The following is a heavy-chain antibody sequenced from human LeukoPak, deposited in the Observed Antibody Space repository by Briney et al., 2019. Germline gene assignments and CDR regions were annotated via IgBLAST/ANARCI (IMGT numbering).Heavy chain of an antibody. Sequence: SVRLSCTLSGYTFTAYGISWVRQAPRQGLEWMGWISAYNGNTNYAQKLQGRVTMTTDTYTSTAYMELRRLRSDDTAVYYCARGSSTSLFTLDYWGQGTLVTVSS. CDR3: ARGSSTSLFTLDY. J-gene: IGHJ4*02. V-gene: IGHV1-18*01. D-gene: IGHD2-2*01. CDR1: GYTFTAYG. CDR2: ISAYNGNT.